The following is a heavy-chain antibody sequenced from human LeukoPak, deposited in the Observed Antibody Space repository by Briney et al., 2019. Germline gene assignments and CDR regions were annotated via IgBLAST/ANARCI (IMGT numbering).Heavy chain of an antibody. D-gene: IGHD3-9*01. Sequence: ASVKVSCKASGYTFTSYGISWVRQAPGQGLEWVGWISAYNGNTNYAQKLQGRVTMTTDTSTSTAYMELRSLRSDDTAVYYCARGRVVRYFDWFPIAPFDYWGQGTLVTVSS. CDR3: ARGRVVRYFDWFPIAPFDY. V-gene: IGHV1-18*01. CDR2: ISAYNGNT. CDR1: GYTFTSYG. J-gene: IGHJ4*02.